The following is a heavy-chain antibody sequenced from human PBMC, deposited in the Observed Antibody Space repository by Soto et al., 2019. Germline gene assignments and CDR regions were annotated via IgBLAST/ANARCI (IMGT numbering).Heavy chain of an antibody. CDR2: ISGSGGST. Sequence: GGSLRLSCAASGFTFSSYAMSWVRQAPGKGLEWVSAISGSGGSTYYADSVKGRFTISRDNSKNTLYLQINSLRAEDTAVYYCARAFITIFGVYDYWGQGTLVTVSS. J-gene: IGHJ4*02. D-gene: IGHD3-3*01. CDR3: ARAFITIFGVYDY. V-gene: IGHV3-23*01. CDR1: GFTFSSYA.